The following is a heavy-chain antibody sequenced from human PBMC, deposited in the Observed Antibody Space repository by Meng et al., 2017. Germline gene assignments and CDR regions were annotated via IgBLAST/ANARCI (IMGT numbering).Heavy chain of an antibody. V-gene: IGHV4-59*01. J-gene: IGHJ4*02. CDR3: ARGYDFWSGQYYFDY. D-gene: IGHD3-3*01. CDR1: GGSISSYY. Sequence: VALQESGPGLVKPSETLSLTCTVSGGSISSYYWSWIRQPPGKGLEWIGYIYYSGSTNYNPSLKSRVTISVDTSKNQFSLKLSSVTAADTAVYYCARGYDFWSGQYYFDYWGQGTLVTVSS. CDR2: IYYSGST.